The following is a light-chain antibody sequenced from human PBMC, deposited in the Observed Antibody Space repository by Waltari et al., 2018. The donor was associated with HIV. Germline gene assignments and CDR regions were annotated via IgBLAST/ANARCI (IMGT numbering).Light chain of an antibody. J-gene: IGKJ4*01. CDR2: DAS. CDR1: QSVSSY. Sequence: EIVLTQSPATLALSPGERATLSCRATQSVSSYLAWGQQKPGQAPRLLIYDASNRDTGLPARFSGSWSGTYFTLTISSLQPEDFAVYYCQQRSSWLTFGGGTKVEIK. V-gene: IGKV3-11*01. CDR3: QQRSSWLT.